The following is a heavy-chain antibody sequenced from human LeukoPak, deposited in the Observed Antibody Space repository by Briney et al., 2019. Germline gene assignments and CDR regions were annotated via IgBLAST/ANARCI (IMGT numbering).Heavy chain of an antibody. J-gene: IGHJ6*03. CDR1: GGTFSSYA. CDR2: IIPIFGTA. V-gene: IGHV1-69*05. CDR3: ARHDFWSGYYKEAYYYYMDV. D-gene: IGHD3-3*01. Sequence: SVTVSCKASGGTFSSYAISWVRQAPGQGLEWMGGIIPIFGTANYAQKFQGRVTITTDESTSTAYMELSSLRSEDTAVYYCARHDFWSGYYKEAYYYYMDVWGKGTTVTASS.